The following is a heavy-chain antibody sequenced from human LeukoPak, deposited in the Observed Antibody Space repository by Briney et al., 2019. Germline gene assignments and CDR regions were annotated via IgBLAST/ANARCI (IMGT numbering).Heavy chain of an antibody. V-gene: IGHV4-31*03. CDR3: ARDISSYGYLTYWFDP. D-gene: IGHD5-18*01. J-gene: IGHJ5*02. CDR1: GGSISSGGYY. Sequence: SETLSLTCTVSGGSISSGGYYWSWIRQHPGKGLEWIGYIYYSGSTYYNPSLKSRVTISVDTSKNQFSPKLSSVTAADTAVYYCARDISSYGYLTYWFDPWGQGTLVTVSS. CDR2: IYYSGST.